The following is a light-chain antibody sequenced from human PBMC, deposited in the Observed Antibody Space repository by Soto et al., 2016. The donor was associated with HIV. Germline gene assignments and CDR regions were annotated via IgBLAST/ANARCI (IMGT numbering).Light chain of an antibody. CDR2: DDS. CDR1: KIGSKS. J-gene: IGLJ3*02. Sequence: SYELTQPPSVSVAPGKTASIICGGNKIGSKSVHWYQQKPGQAPVVVVHDDSDRPSGIPERVSASKSGNTATLTISGVEAGDEADFYCQVWDSSSDHWVFGGGTKLTVL. V-gene: IGLV3-21*01. CDR3: QVWDSSSDHWV.